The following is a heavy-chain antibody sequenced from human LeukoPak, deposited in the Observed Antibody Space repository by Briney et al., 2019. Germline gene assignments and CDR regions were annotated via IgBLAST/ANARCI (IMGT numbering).Heavy chain of an antibody. J-gene: IGHJ4*02. V-gene: IGHV3-23*01. CDR2: LSGGAVGT. Sequence: GGSLRLSCAASGFTFSSYAMSWVRQAPGKGLEWVSALSGGAVGTYHADSVKGRFTISRADSKNTVYLQMNSLRADDTAVYYCAKGWSSSCLPNYFDHWGQGTLVTVSS. CDR3: AKGWSSSCLPNYFDH. CDR1: GFTFSSYA. D-gene: IGHD2-15*01.